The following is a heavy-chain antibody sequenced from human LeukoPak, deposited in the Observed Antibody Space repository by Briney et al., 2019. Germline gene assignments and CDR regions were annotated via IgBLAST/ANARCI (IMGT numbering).Heavy chain of an antibody. CDR1: GGSISSYY. Sequence: SEXLSLTCTVSGGSISSYYWSWIRQPAGKGLEWIGRIYTSGSTNYNPSTTYNPSLKSRVTISVDTSKNQFSLKLSSVTAADTAVYYCAREEVRGLIVQIDYWGQGTLVTVSS. CDR3: AREEVRGLIVQIDY. D-gene: IGHD3-10*01. V-gene: IGHV4-59*12. CDR2: IYTSGST. J-gene: IGHJ4*02.